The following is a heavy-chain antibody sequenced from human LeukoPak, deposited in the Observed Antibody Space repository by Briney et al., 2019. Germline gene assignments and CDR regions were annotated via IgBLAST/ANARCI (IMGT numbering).Heavy chain of an antibody. V-gene: IGHV3-30*04. CDR1: GFTFSSYA. Sequence: GGSLRLSCAASGFTFSSYAMHWVRQAPGKGLEWVAVISYDGSNKYYADSVKGRFTISRDNSKNTLYLQMNSLRAEDTAVYYCARDSPLLWFGELLEEHLSYYYYYYMDVWGKGTTVTVSS. CDR3: ARDSPLLWFGELLEEHLSYYYYYYMDV. J-gene: IGHJ6*03. D-gene: IGHD3-10*01. CDR2: ISYDGSNK.